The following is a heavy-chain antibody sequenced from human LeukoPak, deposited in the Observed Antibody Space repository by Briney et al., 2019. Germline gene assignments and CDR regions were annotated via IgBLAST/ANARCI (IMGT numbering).Heavy chain of an antibody. CDR1: GGTFSSYA. V-gene: IGHV1-69*06. CDR3: ARRDGDDAFDI. D-gene: IGHD3-3*01. Sequence: GASVKVSCKASGGTFSSYAISWVRQAPGQGLELMGGIIPIFGTANYAQKFQGRVTITADKSTSTAYMELSSLRSEDTAVYYSARRDGDDAFDIWGQGTMVTVSS. J-gene: IGHJ3*02. CDR2: IIPIFGTA.